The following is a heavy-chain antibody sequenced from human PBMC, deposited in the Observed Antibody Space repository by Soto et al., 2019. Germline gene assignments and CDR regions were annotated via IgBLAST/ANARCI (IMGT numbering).Heavy chain of an antibody. CDR3: ARAEVSPAAIYYYGMDV. Sequence: SETLSLTCTVSGGSISSYYWSWIRQPPGKGLEWIGYIYYSGSTNYNPSLKSRVTISVDTSKNQFSLKLSSVTAADTAVYYCARAEVSPAAIYYYGMDVWGQGTTVTVSS. D-gene: IGHD2-2*02. CDR1: GGSISSYY. CDR2: IYYSGST. J-gene: IGHJ6*02. V-gene: IGHV4-59*01.